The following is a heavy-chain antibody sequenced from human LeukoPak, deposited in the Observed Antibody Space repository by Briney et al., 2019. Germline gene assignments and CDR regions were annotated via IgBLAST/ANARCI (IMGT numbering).Heavy chain of an antibody. V-gene: IGHV3-23*01. CDR1: GFTFRSYA. D-gene: IGHD6-13*01. Sequence: GGSLRLSCEASGFTFRSYALSWVRQAPGKGLEWVSAISGSGGSTYYADSVKGRFTISRDNSKNTLYLQMNSLRAEDTAVYYCAKDSSSCFDYWGQGTLVTVSS. J-gene: IGHJ4*02. CDR3: AKDSSSCFDY. CDR2: ISGSGGST.